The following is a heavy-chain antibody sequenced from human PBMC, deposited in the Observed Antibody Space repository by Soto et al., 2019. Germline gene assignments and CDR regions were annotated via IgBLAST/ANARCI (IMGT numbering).Heavy chain of an antibody. J-gene: IGHJ4*02. D-gene: IGHD3-9*01. V-gene: IGHV4-59*02. CDR2: MHYTGFS. CDR3: AKSLRPSALTPYYFDY. CDR1: GDSVTSHY. Sequence: PSETLSLSCSFSGDSVTSHYLTWIRQSPEKGLVWICYMHYTGFSHYNPSLKSRLTISVDRSKNQFTLQLTSVTVADTAVFYCAKSLRPSALTPYYFDYRGQGTLVTVSS.